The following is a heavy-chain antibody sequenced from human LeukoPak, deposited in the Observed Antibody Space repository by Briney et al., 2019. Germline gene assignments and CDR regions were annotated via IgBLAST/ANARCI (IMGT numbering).Heavy chain of an antibody. D-gene: IGHD6-19*01. CDR3: ARVERWRGYFDY. CDR2: IYYSGGT. V-gene: IGHV4-30-4*01. CDR1: GGSITSGDYY. J-gene: IGHJ4*02. Sequence: SETLSLTCTVSGGSITSGDYYWSWIRQPPGKGLEWIGYIYYSGGTYYNPSLKSRVTISVDTSKNQFSLKLSSVTAADTAVYYCARVERWRGYFDYWGQGTLVTVSS.